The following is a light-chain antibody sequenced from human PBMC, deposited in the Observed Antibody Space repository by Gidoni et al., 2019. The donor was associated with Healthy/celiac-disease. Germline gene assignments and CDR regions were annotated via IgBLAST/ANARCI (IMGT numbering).Light chain of an antibody. J-gene: IGKJ4*01. CDR3: QQRSNWPPLT. V-gene: IGKV3-11*01. CDR2: DAS. Sequence: SCRASQSVSSYLAWYQQKPGQAPRFLIYDASNRATGIPARFSGSGSGTDFTLTISSLEPEDFAVYYCQQRSNWPPLTFGGGTKVEIK. CDR1: QSVSSY.